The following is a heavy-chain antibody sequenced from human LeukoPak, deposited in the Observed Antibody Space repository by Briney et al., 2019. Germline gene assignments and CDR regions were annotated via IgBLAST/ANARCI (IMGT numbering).Heavy chain of an antibody. CDR2: FDPEDGET. CDR1: GYTLTELS. Sequence: ASVTVSFKVSGYTLTELSMHWVRQAPGKGLEWMGGFDPEDGETIYAQKFQGRVTMTEDTSTDTAYMELSSLRSEDTAVYYCATPDSSGWYSGFDYWGQGTLVTVSS. D-gene: IGHD6-19*01. J-gene: IGHJ4*02. V-gene: IGHV1-24*01. CDR3: ATPDSSGWYSGFDY.